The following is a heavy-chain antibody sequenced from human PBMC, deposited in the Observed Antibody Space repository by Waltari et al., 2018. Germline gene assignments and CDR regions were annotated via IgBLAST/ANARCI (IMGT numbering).Heavy chain of an antibody. CDR2: IYYSGST. CDR1: GGSISSYY. Sequence: QVQLQESGPGLVKPSETLSLTCTVSGGSISSYYWSWIRQPPGKGLEWIGYIYYSGSTNSNPSLKSRVTISVDTSKNQFSLKLSSVTAADTAVYYCARAPHWFVPDYWSQGTLVTVSS. D-gene: IGHD3-10*01. V-gene: IGHV4-59*01. J-gene: IGHJ4*02. CDR3: ARAPHWFVPDY.